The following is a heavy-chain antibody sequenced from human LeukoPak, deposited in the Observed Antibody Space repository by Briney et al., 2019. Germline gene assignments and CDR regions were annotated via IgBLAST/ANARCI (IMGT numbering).Heavy chain of an antibody. CDR1: GFTFSSYW. CDR2: INSDGSST. D-gene: IGHD4-17*01. J-gene: IGHJ6*02. Sequence: PGGSLRLSCAASGFTFSSYWMHWVRQAPGKGLVWVSRINSDGSSTSYADSVEGRFTISRDNAKNTLYLQMNSLRAEDTAVYYCARERRTTVTYGMDVWGQGTTVTVSS. V-gene: IGHV3-74*01. CDR3: ARERRTTVTYGMDV.